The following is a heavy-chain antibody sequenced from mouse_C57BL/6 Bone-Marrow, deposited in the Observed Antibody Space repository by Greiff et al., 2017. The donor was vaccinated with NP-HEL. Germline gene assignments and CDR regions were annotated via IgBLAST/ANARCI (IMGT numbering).Heavy chain of an antibody. CDR2: ILPGSGST. Sequence: QVQLQQSGAELMKPGASVKLSCKATGYTFTDYWIEWVKQRPGHGLEWIGEILPGSGSTNYIEKFKGKATFTADTSSNTAYMQLSSLTTEDSAIYYCARYHYGDYWGQGTTLTVSS. CDR1: GYTFTDYW. CDR3: ARYHYGDY. J-gene: IGHJ2*01. V-gene: IGHV1-9*01.